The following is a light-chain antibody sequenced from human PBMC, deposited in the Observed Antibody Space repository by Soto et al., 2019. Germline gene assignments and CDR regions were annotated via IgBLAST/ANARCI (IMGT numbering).Light chain of an antibody. J-gene: IGKJ1*01. CDR3: QHYNSYSEA. CDR2: KAS. CDR1: QTISSW. Sequence: DIQMTQSPSSLSGSVGDRVTITCRASQTISSWLAWYQQKPGKAPKLLIYKASTLKSGVPSRFSGSGSGTEFTLTISSLHPDDFATYYCQHYNSYSEAFGQLTKVDIK. V-gene: IGKV1-5*03.